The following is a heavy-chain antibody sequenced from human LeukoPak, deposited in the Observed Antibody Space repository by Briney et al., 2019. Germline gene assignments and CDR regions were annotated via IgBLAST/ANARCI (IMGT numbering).Heavy chain of an antibody. J-gene: IGHJ4*02. Sequence: ASVRVSCKASGYTFTSYAMHWVRQAPGQRLEWMGWINAGNGNTKYSQKFQGRVTITRDTSADTAYMELSSLRSEDTAVYYCARLKYCTNGVCYAGFDYWGQGTLVTVSS. D-gene: IGHD2-8*01. CDR1: GYTFTSYA. CDR3: ARLKYCTNGVCYAGFDY. CDR2: INAGNGNT. V-gene: IGHV1-3*01.